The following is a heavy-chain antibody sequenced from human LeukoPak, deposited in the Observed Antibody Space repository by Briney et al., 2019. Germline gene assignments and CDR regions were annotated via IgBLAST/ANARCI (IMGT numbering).Heavy chain of an antibody. CDR2: ITNSGGGT. CDR1: GFTFTRYA. J-gene: IGHJ4*02. Sequence: GGSLRLSCAASGFTFTRYAMGWVRQAPGKGLEGVSCITNSGGGTFYADSVKGRFTIARDNYKNTLYLQMNSLRAEDTAVYYCAKDRYSYTYYFDYWGQGTLVTVSS. D-gene: IGHD5-18*01. CDR3: AKDRYSYTYYFDY. V-gene: IGHV3-23*01.